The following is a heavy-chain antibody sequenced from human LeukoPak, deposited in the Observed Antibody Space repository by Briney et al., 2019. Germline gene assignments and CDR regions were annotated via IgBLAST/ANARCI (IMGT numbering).Heavy chain of an antibody. CDR2: INAGNGNT. J-gene: IGHJ4*02. D-gene: IGHD3-22*01. CDR3: ARDRDDSSGYFHFDY. CDR1: GYTFTSYA. V-gene: IGHV1-3*01. Sequence: ASVTVSCKASGYTFTSYAMHWVRQAPGQRLEWMGWINAGNGNTKYSQKFQGRVTITRDTSASTAYMELSSLRSEDTAVYYCARDRDDSSGYFHFDYWGQGTLVTVSS.